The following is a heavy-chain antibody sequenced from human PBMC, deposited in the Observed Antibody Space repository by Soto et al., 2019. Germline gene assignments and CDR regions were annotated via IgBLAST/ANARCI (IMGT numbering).Heavy chain of an antibody. CDR1: GFTFSSYA. J-gene: IGHJ4*02. CDR3: ARVDSASVVPAAPFDY. CDR2: ISYDGSNK. D-gene: IGHD2-2*01. Sequence: QVQLVESGGGVVQPGRSLRLPCAASGFTFSSYAMHWVRQAPGKGLEWVAVISYDGSNKYYADSVKGRFTISRDNSKNTLYLQMNSLRAEDTAVYYCARVDSASVVPAAPFDYWGQGTLVTVSS. V-gene: IGHV3-30-3*01.